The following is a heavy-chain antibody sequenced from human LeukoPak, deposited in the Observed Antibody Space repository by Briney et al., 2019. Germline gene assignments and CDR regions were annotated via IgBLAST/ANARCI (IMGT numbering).Heavy chain of an antibody. J-gene: IGHJ4*02. CDR3: ARRGGHGGSFDY. CDR2: TYYSGSGST. D-gene: IGHD4-23*01. Sequence: SETLSLTCTISGGSINNYYWSWIRQPPGKGLEWIGYTYYSGSGSTNYNPSLKSRVTISVDTSKNQFSLKLSSVTAADTAVYYCARRGGHGGSFDYWGQGTLVTVSS. V-gene: IGHV4-59*08. CDR1: GGSINNYY.